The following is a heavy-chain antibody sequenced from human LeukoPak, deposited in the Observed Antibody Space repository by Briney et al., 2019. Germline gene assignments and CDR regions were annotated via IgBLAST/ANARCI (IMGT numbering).Heavy chain of an antibody. V-gene: IGHV4-59*01. CDR2: IYYSGNT. CDR1: GGSISSYY. D-gene: IGHD3-10*02. Sequence: KSSETLSLTCTVSGGSISSYYWSWIRQPPGKGLEWIGYIYYSGNTEYKPSLKSRVAMSVDTSKNQFSLRLSSVTAADTAVYYCARSTGSTMFIDYWGQGTLVTVSS. CDR3: ARSTGSTMFIDY. J-gene: IGHJ4*02.